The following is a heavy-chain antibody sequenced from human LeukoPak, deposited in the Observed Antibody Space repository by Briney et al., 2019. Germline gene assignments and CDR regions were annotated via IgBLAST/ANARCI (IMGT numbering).Heavy chain of an antibody. CDR3: ARVVPAAMGLENWFDP. D-gene: IGHD2-2*01. J-gene: IGHJ5*02. CDR1: GGSISSYY. Sequence: SETLSLTCTVSGGSISSYYWSWIRQPPGKGLEWIGYIYYSGSTNYNPSLKSRVTISVDTSKNQFSLKLSSVTAADTAVYYCARVVPAAMGLENWFDPWGQGTLVTVSS. CDR2: IYYSGST. V-gene: IGHV4-59*01.